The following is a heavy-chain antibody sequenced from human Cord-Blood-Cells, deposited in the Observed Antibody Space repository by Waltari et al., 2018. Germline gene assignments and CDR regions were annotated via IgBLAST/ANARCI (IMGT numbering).Heavy chain of an antibody. CDR2: IYHSGST. J-gene: IGHJ5*02. D-gene: IGHD2-2*01. CDR1: GGSISSSNW. V-gene: IGHV4-4*02. CDR3: ASRHCSSTSCYLYNWFDP. Sequence: QVQLQESGPGLVKPSGTLSLTCAVSGGSISSSNWWLWVRQPPGQGLAWIGEIYHSGSTNYNPSLKSRVTISVDKSKNQFSLKLSSVTAADTAVYYCASRHCSSTSCYLYNWFDPWGQGTLVTVSS.